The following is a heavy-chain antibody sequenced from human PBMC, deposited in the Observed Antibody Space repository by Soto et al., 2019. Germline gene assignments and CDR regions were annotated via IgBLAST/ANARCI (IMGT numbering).Heavy chain of an antibody. Sequence: EVQLVQSGGGLVQPGGSLRLSCAASGLTLSDHYMDWVRQTPGKGLEWIGRSRNKGIGYTTEYAASVKGRFTISRDDSKNSLYLQMNSLRTDDTAVYYCARGAPPFDDWGQGTLVTVSS. V-gene: IGHV3-72*01. CDR3: ARGAPPFDD. CDR2: SRNKGIGYTT. CDR1: GLTLSDHY. J-gene: IGHJ4*02.